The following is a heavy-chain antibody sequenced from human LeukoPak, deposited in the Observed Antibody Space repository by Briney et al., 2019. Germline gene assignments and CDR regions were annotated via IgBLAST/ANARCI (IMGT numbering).Heavy chain of an antibody. CDR2: ISAYKGNT. CDR3: ASNRNSGYYYDFDY. V-gene: IGHV1-18*01. CDR1: GYTFTSYG. D-gene: IGHD3-22*01. J-gene: IGHJ4*02. Sequence: ASVKVSCKASGYTFTSYGISWVRQAPGQGLEWMGWISAYKGNTNYAQKLQGRVTMTTDTSTNTAYMELRSLRSDDTAVYYCASNRNSGYYYDFDYWGQGTLVTVSS.